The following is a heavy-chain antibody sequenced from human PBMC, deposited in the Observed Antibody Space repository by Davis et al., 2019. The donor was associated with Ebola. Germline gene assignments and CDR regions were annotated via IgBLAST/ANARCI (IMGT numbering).Heavy chain of an antibody. Sequence: MPSETLSLTCTVSGGSISSGDYYWSWIRQPPGKGLEWIGYIYYSGSTYYNPSLKSRVTISVDTSKNQFSLKLSSVTAADTAVYYCARDASNSPHYYYYGLDVWGQGTTVTVSS. V-gene: IGHV4-30-4*01. J-gene: IGHJ6*02. CDR1: GGSISSGDYY. D-gene: IGHD2-2*01. CDR2: IYYSGST. CDR3: ARDASNSPHYYYYGLDV.